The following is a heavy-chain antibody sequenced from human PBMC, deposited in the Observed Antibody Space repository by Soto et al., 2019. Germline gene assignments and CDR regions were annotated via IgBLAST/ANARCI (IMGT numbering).Heavy chain of an antibody. D-gene: IGHD3-10*01. V-gene: IGHV1-69*01. CDR3: ARDLRGRGMAKIGGQGAFDI. J-gene: IGHJ3*02. CDR1: GGTFSSYA. Sequence: QVQLVQSGAEVKKPGSSVKVSCKASGGTFSSYAISWVRQAPGQGLEWMGGIIPIFGTANYAQKFQGRVTITADESTSTAYMELSSLRSEDTAVYYCARDLRGRGMAKIGGQGAFDIWGQGTMVTVSS. CDR2: IIPIFGTA.